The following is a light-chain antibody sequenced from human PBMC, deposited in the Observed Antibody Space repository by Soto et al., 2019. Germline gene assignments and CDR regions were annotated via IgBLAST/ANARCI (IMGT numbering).Light chain of an antibody. CDR1: QSVSSSY. CDR3: QQYGTSPIT. J-gene: IGKJ5*01. V-gene: IGKV3-20*01. CDR2: NAS. Sequence: EIVLTQSPGTLSLSPGERATLSCRASQSVSSSYLAWYRQKPGQAPRLLIYNASSRATGIPDRFSGSGSGTDFTLSISRLEPEDSAVYYCQQYGTSPITFGQGTRLEIX.